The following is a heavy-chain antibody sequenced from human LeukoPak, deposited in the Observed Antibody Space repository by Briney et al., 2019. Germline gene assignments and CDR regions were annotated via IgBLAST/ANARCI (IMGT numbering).Heavy chain of an antibody. CDR1: GDSISSTNYY. CDR3: ARWEYAGSRFDP. J-gene: IGHJ5*02. Sequence: PSETLSLTCTVSGDSISSTNYYWGWIRQPPGKGLEWLGSIYYSGSTNYNPSLKSRVTISVDTSKNQFSLKLSSVTAADTAVYYCARWEYAGSRFDPWGQGTLVTVSS. D-gene: IGHD1-26*01. V-gene: IGHV4-39*07. CDR2: IYYSGST.